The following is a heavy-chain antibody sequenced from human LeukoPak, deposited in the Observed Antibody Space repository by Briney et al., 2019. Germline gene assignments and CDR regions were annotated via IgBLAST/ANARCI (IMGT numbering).Heavy chain of an antibody. CDR2: INQDGSEK. V-gene: IGHV3-7*01. Sequence: PGGSLRLSCAVSGLIFRSYWMSWVRQPPGKGLEWVANINQDGSEKYFVDSVKGRFTISRDNAKNSLHLQMNTLRAEDTAVYYCARERDGRFFDYWGQGTLVTVSS. CDR3: ARERDGRFFDY. J-gene: IGHJ4*02. D-gene: IGHD5-24*01. CDR1: GLIFRSYW.